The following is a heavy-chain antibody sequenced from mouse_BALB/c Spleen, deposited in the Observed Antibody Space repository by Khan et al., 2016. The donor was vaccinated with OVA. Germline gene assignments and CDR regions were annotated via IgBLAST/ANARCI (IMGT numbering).Heavy chain of an antibody. CDR1: GYTFTSYW. V-gene: IGHV1S81*02. CDR3: ARIKKIEATYFDY. D-gene: IGHD1-1*01. CDR2: TNPTNGRT. Sequence: QVQLKQSGAELVKAGASVKMSCKASGYTFTSYWMHWVKQRLGQGLEWFAETNPTNGRTYYNEKFKSKATLTVDKSSSKAYMLLSGPTFEDSAVYYCARIKKIEATYFDYWGQGTTLTVSS. J-gene: IGHJ2*01.